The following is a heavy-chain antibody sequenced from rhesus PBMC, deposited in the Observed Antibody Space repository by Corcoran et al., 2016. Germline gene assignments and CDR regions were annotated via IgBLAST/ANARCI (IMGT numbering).Heavy chain of an antibody. CDR3: ARARIAVAGAYFDY. D-gene: IGHD6-37*01. CDR1: GCSISDSYR. V-gene: IGHV4S10*01. CDR2: IYDIRTST. J-gene: IGHJ4*01. Sequence: QVQLQESGPGVVKPSETLFLTCSVYGCSISDSYRLSWIRQPPGKGLEWIGYIYDIRTSTNYNPSLKSRVTISRDTSKNQFSLKLSSVTAADTAVYYWARARIAVAGAYFDYWGQGVLVTVSS.